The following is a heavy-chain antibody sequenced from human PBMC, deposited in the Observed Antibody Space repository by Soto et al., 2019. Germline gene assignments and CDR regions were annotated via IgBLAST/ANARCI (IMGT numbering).Heavy chain of an antibody. J-gene: IGHJ6*03. CDR3: AGTTSHQWYYMDV. CDR1: GDGVSSNTAA. Sequence: SQTRTLTCAISGDGVSSNTAAWNWIRLSPSRGLEWLARTYYRSRWYNDYAVSVRSRITVNPDTSKNQFSLQLTSVTPEDTAVYYCAGTTSHQWYYMDVWGKGTTVTVSS. D-gene: IGHD1-7*01. CDR2: TYYRSRWYN. V-gene: IGHV6-1*01.